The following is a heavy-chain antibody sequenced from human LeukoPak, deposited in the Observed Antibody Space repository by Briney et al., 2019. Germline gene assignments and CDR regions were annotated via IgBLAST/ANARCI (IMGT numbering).Heavy chain of an antibody. CDR3: VLTSGVTGIFDY. V-gene: IGHV3-33*01. D-gene: IGHD4-23*01. J-gene: IGHJ4*02. CDR1: GFTFSSYG. CDR2: IWYDGSNK. Sequence: GGSLRLSCAASGFTFSSYGMHWVRQAPGKGLEWVAVIWYDGSNKYYADSVKGRFTISRDNSKNTLYLQMNSLRAEDTAVYYCVLTSGVTGIFDYWGQGTLVTVSS.